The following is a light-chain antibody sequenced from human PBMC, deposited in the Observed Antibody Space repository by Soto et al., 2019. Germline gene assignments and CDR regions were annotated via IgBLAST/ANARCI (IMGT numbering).Light chain of an antibody. CDR2: GAF. Sequence: EIVMTQSPATLSVSQGERATLSCRASQSVSYNLAWYQQKPGQGPRLLIYGAFTRATGIPARFSGSGSGTEFTLTISSLQSEDYGVYYCQQYKNWPPLTFGGGTKVEIK. V-gene: IGKV3-15*01. CDR1: QSVSYN. J-gene: IGKJ4*01. CDR3: QQYKNWPPLT.